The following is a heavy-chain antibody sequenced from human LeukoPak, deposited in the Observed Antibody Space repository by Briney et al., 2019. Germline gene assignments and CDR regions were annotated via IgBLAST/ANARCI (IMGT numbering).Heavy chain of an antibody. D-gene: IGHD6-19*01. CDR3: ARSLQQWLVPYAFDI. Sequence: VASVKVSCKASGGTFSSYAISWVRQAPGQGLEWMGGIIPIFGTANYAQKFQGRVTITADESTSTAYMELSSLRSEDTAVYYCARSLQQWLVPYAFDIWGQGTMVTVSS. V-gene: IGHV1-69*13. CDR2: IIPIFGTA. CDR1: GGTFSSYA. J-gene: IGHJ3*02.